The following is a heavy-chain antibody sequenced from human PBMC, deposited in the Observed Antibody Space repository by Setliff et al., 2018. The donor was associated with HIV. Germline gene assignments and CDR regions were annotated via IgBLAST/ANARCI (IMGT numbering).Heavy chain of an antibody. CDR1: GDSISASY. CDR3: TKGRLGQADY. V-gene: IGHV4-59*01. J-gene: IGHJ4*02. Sequence: PSETLSLTCAVSGDSISASYWNWIRQFPGGGLEWIGYIYYSGSTKYNSSLKRRVTISIDKSRKYFSLKLPSVTAADTAMYFCTKGRLGQADYWGQGTLVTVSS. CDR2: IYYSGST. D-gene: IGHD4-17*01.